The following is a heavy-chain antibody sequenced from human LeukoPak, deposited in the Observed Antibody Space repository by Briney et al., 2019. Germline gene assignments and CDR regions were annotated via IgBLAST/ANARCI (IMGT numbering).Heavy chain of an antibody. D-gene: IGHD6-19*01. V-gene: IGHV1-2*02. CDR2: ISPTRGGT. J-gene: IGHJ4*02. Sequence: ASVKVSCKASGYSFTAYYIHWVRQAPGQGLEWMGRISPTRGGTKYAQKFLGRVSMTRDTSISTSYMELSSLTSDDTAVYYCARGGAGTLEAVDWGQGTLVTVSS. CDR3: ARGGAGTLEAVD. CDR1: GYSFTAYY.